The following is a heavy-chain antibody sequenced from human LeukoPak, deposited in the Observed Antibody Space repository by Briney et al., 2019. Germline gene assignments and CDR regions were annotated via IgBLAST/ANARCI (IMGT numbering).Heavy chain of an antibody. J-gene: IGHJ4*02. CDR1: GFTFSIYA. D-gene: IGHD4/OR15-4a*01. CDR2: ITSRGEST. Sequence: GGSLRLSCAASGFTFSIYAMSWVRQAPGKGLQWVSSITSRGESTWYVDPVKGRFTITRDNSENTLYLQMHSLRAEDTAVYYCARDPANYYRRDGHYYRRDGDYWGRGTLVSVSS. CDR3: ARDPANYYRRDGHYYRRDGDY. V-gene: IGHV3-23*01.